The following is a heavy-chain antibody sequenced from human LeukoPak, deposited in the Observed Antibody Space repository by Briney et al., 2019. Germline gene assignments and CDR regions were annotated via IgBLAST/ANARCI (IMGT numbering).Heavy chain of an antibody. D-gene: IGHD4-17*01. J-gene: IGHJ6*03. Sequence: SETLSLTCTVSDGSISGTPYYWGWFRQPPGKGPEWIVNIHYSGTVYYNPSLKSRVTISVDTSKNQFPLKVSSVTAADTAVYFCARVTRYDNSRDNYYMDVWGKGTTVTVSS. CDR2: IHYSGTV. V-gene: IGHV4-39*06. CDR1: DGSISGTPYY. CDR3: ARVTRYDNSRDNYYMDV.